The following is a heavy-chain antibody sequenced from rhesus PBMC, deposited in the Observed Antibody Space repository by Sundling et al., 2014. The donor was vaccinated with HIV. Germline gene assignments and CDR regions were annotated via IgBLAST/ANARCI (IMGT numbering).Heavy chain of an antibody. J-gene: IGHJ4*01. CDR2: IYGSGSTT. V-gene: IGHV4-169*01. CDR3: ARTGPWTGYYSFDC. D-gene: IGHD3-3*01. Sequence: QLQLQESGPGLVKPSETLSVTCAVSGGSISSSYWSWIRQAPGKGLEWIGYIYGSGSTTNYNPSLKSRVTLSVDTSKNQFSLKLNSLTAADTAVYYCARTGPWTGYYSFDCWGQGVLVTVSS. CDR1: GGSISSSY.